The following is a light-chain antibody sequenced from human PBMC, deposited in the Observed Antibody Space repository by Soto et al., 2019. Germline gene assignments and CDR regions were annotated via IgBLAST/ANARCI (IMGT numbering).Light chain of an antibody. V-gene: IGKV1-39*01. J-gene: IGKJ1*01. CDR1: QSISSY. CDR3: QQSYSTPPVT. CDR2: AAS. Sequence: DIQMTQSPSSLSASVGDRVTITCRASQSISSYLNWYQQKPGKAPKLLIYAASSLQSGVPSRFSGSGSGTDFTLTISSRQPEDFATYYCQQSYSTPPVTFGQGTKVEIK.